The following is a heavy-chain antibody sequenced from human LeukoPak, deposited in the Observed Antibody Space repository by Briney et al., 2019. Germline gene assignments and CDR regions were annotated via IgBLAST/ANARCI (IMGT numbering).Heavy chain of an antibody. V-gene: IGHV4-34*01. CDR3: ARRYYYNLGSFPFDF. D-gene: IGHD3-10*01. CDR2: IHNSGTT. CDR1: GGPFSGYF. Sequence: SETLSLTCAVPGGPFSGYFWSWIRQSSGKGLEWIGEIHNSGTTNYNPSLNSRVTISEDTSKNQFYLNLSSVTAADTAVYYCARRYYYNLGSFPFDFWGQGTLVTVSS. J-gene: IGHJ4*02.